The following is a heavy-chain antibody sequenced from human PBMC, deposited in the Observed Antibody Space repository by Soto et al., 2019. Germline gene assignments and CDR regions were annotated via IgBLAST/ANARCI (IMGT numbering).Heavy chain of an antibody. Sequence: ASVTLSLTCTVSGDSISSYYWSWIRQPPGKGLEWIGYIYYSGSTNYNPSLKSRVTITKDTSKNQVVLTMTNMDPVDTATYYCAHRRGGYSYGLFDYWGQGTLVTVS. D-gene: IGHD5-18*01. CDR2: IYYSGST. J-gene: IGHJ4*02. V-gene: IGHV4-59*01. CDR3: AHRRGGYSYGLFDY. CDR1: GDSISSYY.